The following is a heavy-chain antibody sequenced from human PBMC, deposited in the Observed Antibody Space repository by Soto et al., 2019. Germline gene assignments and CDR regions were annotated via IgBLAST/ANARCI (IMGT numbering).Heavy chain of an antibody. V-gene: IGHV3-30*18. CDR1: GFTFSSYG. D-gene: IGHD3-10*01. Sequence: GGSLRLSCAASGFTFSSYGMHWVRQAPGKGLEWVAVISYDGSNKYYADSVKGRFTISRDNSKNTLYLQMNSLRAEDTAVYYCAKGDTTMVRGVISAFDIWGQGTMVTV. CDR3: AKGDTTMVRGVISAFDI. J-gene: IGHJ3*02. CDR2: ISYDGSNK.